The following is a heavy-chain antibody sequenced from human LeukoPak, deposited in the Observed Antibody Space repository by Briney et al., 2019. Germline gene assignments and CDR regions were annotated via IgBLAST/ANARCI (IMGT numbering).Heavy chain of an antibody. Sequence: GGSLRLSCAASGFTLSSYWMSWVRQPPGKGLEWVANIKQDGSEKYYVDSVKGRFTISRDNARNSLYLQMNSLTAEDTAVYYCARIKGIAAAGDYWGQGTLVTVSS. D-gene: IGHD6-13*01. J-gene: IGHJ4*02. V-gene: IGHV3-7*04. CDR3: ARIKGIAAAGDY. CDR2: IKQDGSEK. CDR1: GFTLSSYW.